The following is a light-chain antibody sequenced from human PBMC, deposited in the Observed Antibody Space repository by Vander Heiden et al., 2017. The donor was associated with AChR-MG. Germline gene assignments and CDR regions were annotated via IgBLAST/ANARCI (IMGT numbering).Light chain of an antibody. CDR1: KLGDKY. J-gene: IGLJ2*01. V-gene: IGLV3-1*01. Sequence: SYEVTPPPSVSVSPGQTASITCSGDKLGDKYACWYQQRPGQSPVVVIYQDSKRPSGIPERFSGSNSGNTATLTISGTQAMDEADYYCQAWDSTSVVFGGGTKLTVL. CDR2: QDS. CDR3: QAWDSTSVV.